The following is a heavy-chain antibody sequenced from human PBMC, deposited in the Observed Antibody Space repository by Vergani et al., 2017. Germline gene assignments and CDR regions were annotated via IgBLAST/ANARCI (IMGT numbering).Heavy chain of an antibody. CDR3: ASAKGDFWSGYWWGPNDY. J-gene: IGHJ4*02. CDR1: GFTFSDYY. Sequence: QVQLVESGGGLVKPGGSLRLSCAASGFTFSDYYMTWIRQAPGKGLEWVSYISSDGSSIYYADSVKGRFTISRDNAKNSLYLQINSLRAEDTAVYYCASAKGDFWSGYWWGPNDYWGQGTLVTVSS. V-gene: IGHV3-11*01. CDR2: ISSDGSSI. D-gene: IGHD3-3*01.